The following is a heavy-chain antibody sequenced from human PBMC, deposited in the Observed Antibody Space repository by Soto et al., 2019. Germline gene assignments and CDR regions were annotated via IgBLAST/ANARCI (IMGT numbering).Heavy chain of an antibody. V-gene: IGHV4-34*01. J-gene: IGHJ6*02. CDR1: GGSFSGNY. Sequence: KTSETLSLTCAVYGGSFSGNYWSWIRQPPGKGLEWIGEINHSGSTNYNPSLKSRATISVDTSKNQFSLKLSSVTAADTAVYYCAIPEYSSSDGMDVWGQGTTVTVSS. CDR3: AIPEYSSSDGMDV. D-gene: IGHD6-6*01. CDR2: INHSGST.